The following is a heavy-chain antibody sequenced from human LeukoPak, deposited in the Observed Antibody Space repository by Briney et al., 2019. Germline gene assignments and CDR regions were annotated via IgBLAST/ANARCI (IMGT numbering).Heavy chain of an antibody. Sequence: PGGSLRLSCAASGITFSGYWVHWVRQVPGKGLVWVSHIDPHGSSMRYADSVKGRFTISRDNAKNTVWLQMNSLTVEDTAVYYCARDSPGPAAFDIWGQGTMVTVSS. V-gene: IGHV3-74*01. CDR1: GITFSGYW. CDR3: ARDSPGPAAFDI. J-gene: IGHJ3*02. CDR2: IDPHGSSM.